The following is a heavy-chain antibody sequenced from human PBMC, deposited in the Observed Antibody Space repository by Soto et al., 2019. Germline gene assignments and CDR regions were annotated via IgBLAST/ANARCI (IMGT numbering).Heavy chain of an antibody. D-gene: IGHD6-19*01. J-gene: IGHJ4*02. CDR1: GFSFSSYG. CDR3: ARESVAVAGTDFDY. V-gene: IGHV3-33*01. Sequence: GGSLRLSCAASGFSFSSYGMHWVRQAPGKGLEWVAVIWYDGSNKYYADSVKGRFTVSRDNSMYTLYLQMNSLRAEDTAVYYCARESVAVAGTDFDYWGQGTLVTVSS. CDR2: IWYDGSNK.